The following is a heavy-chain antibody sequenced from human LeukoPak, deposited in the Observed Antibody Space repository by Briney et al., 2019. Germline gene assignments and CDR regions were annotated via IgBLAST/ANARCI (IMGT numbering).Heavy chain of an antibody. J-gene: IGHJ4*02. CDR3: ASTNDYGDYLDRGLFDY. CDR1: RFTFSTYS. CDR2: ISSGSSTI. D-gene: IGHD4-17*01. Sequence: SGGSLRLSCAASRFTFSTYSMNWVRQAPGKGLEWVSYISSGSSTIYYADSVKGRFTISRDNAKNSLYLQMNSLRAEDTGVYYCASTNDYGDYLDRGLFDYWGQGTLVTVSS. V-gene: IGHV3-48*04.